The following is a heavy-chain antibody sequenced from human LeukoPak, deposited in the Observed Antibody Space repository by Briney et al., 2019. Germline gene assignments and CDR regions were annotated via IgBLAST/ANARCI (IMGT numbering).Heavy chain of an antibody. D-gene: IGHD4-11*01. CDR2: VRPDGGQA. CDR3: VRLMGAVTTFDF. V-gene: IGHV3-7*01. CDR1: GFFFSNFW. J-gene: IGHJ4*02. Sequence: PGGSLRLSCAASGFFFSNFWMSWVRQAPGKGLEWVASVRPDGGQAYYVDSIKGRFTMYRDNAENSLYLQMSGLGAEDTAVYYCVRLMGAVTTFDFWGQGTLVTVSS.